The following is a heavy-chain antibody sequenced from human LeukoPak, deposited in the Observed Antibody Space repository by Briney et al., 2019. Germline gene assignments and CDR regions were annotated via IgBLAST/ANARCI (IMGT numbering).Heavy chain of an antibody. CDR2: IYSGGST. V-gene: IGHV3-66*02. J-gene: IGHJ6*03. Sequence: GGSLRLSCAASGFTVSSNYMSWVRQAPGKGLEWVSVIYSGGSTYYADSVKSRFTISRDNSKNTLYLQMNSLRAEDTAVYYCAREMVVPAAMGRTYYYYMDVWGKGTTVTVSS. CDR1: GFTVSSNY. D-gene: IGHD2-2*01. CDR3: AREMVVPAAMGRTYYYYMDV.